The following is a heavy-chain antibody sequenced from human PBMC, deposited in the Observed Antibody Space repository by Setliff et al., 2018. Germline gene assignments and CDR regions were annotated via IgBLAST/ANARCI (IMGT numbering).Heavy chain of an antibody. Sequence: KASETLSLTCTVSGGSVSSGIYHWGWIRQPPGKGLEWIGTIYYSGTTYYNPSLKSRVTISLDTSKNQFSLMVSSVTAADTAVYYCARDRRDGYNYLDYWGQGTLVTVSS. V-gene: IGHV4-39*07. CDR2: IYYSGTT. CDR1: GGSVSSGIYH. D-gene: IGHD5-12*01. J-gene: IGHJ4*02. CDR3: ARDRRDGYNYLDY.